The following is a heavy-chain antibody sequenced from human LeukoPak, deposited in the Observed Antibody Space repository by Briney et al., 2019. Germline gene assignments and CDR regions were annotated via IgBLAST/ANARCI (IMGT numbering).Heavy chain of an antibody. Sequence: GGSLRLSCAASGFTFSSYGMHWVRQAPGKGLEWVGVIAYNGSNKYYADSVKGRFTISRDNSKNTLYLQMNSLRAEDTAVYYCAKDRVVVRTYYFDYWGQGTLVTVSS. V-gene: IGHV3-30*18. CDR1: GFTFSSYG. CDR3: AKDRVVVRTYYFDY. J-gene: IGHJ4*02. CDR2: IAYNGSNK. D-gene: IGHD3-22*01.